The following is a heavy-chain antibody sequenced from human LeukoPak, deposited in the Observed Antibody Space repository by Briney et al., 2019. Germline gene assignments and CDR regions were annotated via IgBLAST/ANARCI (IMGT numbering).Heavy chain of an antibody. D-gene: IGHD3-3*01. Sequence: SVKVSCKASGGTFSSYAISWVRQAPGQGLEWMGGIIPIFGTANYAQKFQGRVTITADKSTSTAYMELSSLRSEDTAVYYCAREAYDFWSGYYSGWFDPWGQGTLVTVSS. J-gene: IGHJ5*02. CDR1: GGTFSSYA. CDR2: IIPIFGTA. V-gene: IGHV1-69*06. CDR3: AREAYDFWSGYYSGWFDP.